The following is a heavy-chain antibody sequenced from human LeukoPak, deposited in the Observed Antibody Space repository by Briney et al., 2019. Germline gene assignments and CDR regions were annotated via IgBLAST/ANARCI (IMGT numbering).Heavy chain of an antibody. V-gene: IGHV3-74*01. D-gene: IGHD6-19*01. CDR1: GFTFSSNW. CDR3: SRASSSVPNLLDY. J-gene: IGHJ4*02. Sequence: GGSLRLSCAASGFTFSSNWMHWVRQGPGKGLVWVSRISTDGSSTTYADSVKGRFTISRDNAKNTLYLQINSLRAEDTAVYYCSRASSSVPNLLDYWGQGTLVTVSS. CDR2: ISTDGSST.